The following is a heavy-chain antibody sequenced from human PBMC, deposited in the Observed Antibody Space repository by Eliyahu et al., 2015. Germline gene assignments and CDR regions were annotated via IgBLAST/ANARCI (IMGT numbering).Heavy chain of an antibody. Sequence: QVQLQESGPGLVKPSETLSLTCTVSXVSVNTYYWSWXRXPPGKGLXWIGYIYYSGSTNYNPSLKSRATISVDTSKNQFSLKLNSVTAADTAVYYCARDSSGWYGAIDFWGQGTLVTVSS. CDR3: ARDSSGWYGAIDF. CDR1: XVSVNTYY. V-gene: IGHV4-59*02. CDR2: IYYSGST. D-gene: IGHD6-19*01. J-gene: IGHJ4*02.